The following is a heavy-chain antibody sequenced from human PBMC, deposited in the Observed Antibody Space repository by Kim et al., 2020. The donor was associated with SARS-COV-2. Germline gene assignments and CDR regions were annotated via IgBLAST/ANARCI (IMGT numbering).Heavy chain of an antibody. J-gene: IGHJ6*02. V-gene: IGHV3-30*04. CDR3: ARDPTLPYSSGWYWYGMDV. CDR2: ISYDGSNK. CDR1: GFTFSSYA. Sequence: GGSLRLSCAASGFTFSSYAMHWVRQAPGKGLEWVAVISYDGSNKYYADSVKGRFTISRDNSKNTLYLQMNSLRAEDTAVYYCARDPTLPYSSGWYWYGMDVWGQGTTVTVSS. D-gene: IGHD6-19*01.